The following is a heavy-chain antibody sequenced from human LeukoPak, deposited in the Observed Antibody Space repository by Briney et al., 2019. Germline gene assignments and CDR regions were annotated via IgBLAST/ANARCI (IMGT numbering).Heavy chain of an antibody. Sequence: PGGSLRLSCAASGFTFSSYIMNWVRHAPREGLEWVSSISSSSSYIYYADSVKGRVTISRDNAKNSLYLQMNSLRAEERAVYYCARLAAQDAFDIWGQGRMVTVYS. CDR2: ISSSSSYI. V-gene: IGHV3-21*01. D-gene: IGHD6-25*01. J-gene: IGHJ3*02. CDR1: GFTFSSYI. CDR3: ARLAAQDAFDI.